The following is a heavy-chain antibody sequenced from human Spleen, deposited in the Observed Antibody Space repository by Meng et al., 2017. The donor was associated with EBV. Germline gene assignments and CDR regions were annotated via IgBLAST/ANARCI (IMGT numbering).Heavy chain of an antibody. V-gene: IGHV1-24*01. CDR1: GYTLTELS. CDR2: FDPEDGET. CDR3: ASESGRGYTPDY. J-gene: IGHJ4*02. D-gene: IGHD3-10*01. Sequence: QGQLVQAGAGVKKPGASVKVSCKVSGYTLTELSMHWVRQAPGKGLEWMGGFDPEDGETIYAQKFQGRVTMTEDTSTDTAYMELSSLRSEDTAVYYCASESGRGYTPDYWGQGTLVTVSS.